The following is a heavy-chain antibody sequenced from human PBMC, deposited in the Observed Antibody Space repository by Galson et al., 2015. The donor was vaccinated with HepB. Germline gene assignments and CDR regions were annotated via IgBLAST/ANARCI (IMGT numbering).Heavy chain of an antibody. J-gene: IGHJ4*02. D-gene: IGHD3-16*01. CDR1: GFTFSSYA. V-gene: IGHV3-30*04. CDR3: ARTFYFDY. Sequence: SLRLSCAASGFTFSSYAMNWVRQAPGKGLEWVAVLSSHGDNEYYADSVKGRLTISRDNSVNTVYLQMHSLRVEDTAVYYCARTFYFDYWGQGTLVTVSS. CDR2: LSSHGDNE.